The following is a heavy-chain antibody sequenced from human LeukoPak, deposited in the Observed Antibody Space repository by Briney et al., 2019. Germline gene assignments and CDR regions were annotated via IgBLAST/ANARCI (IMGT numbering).Heavy chain of an antibody. CDR2: IYYSGST. Sequence: SGTLSLTCTVSGGSISSSSYYWGWIRQPPGKGLEWIGSIYYSGSTYYNPSLKSRVTISVDTSKNQFSLKLSSVTAADTAVYYCARDPSRIVVVPAAKGENWFDPWGQGTLVTVSS. CDR3: ARDPSRIVVVPAAKGENWFDP. J-gene: IGHJ5*02. D-gene: IGHD2-2*01. V-gene: IGHV4-39*07. CDR1: GGSISSSSYY.